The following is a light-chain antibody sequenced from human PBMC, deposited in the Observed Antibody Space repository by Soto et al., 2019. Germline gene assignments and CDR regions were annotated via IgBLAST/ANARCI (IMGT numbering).Light chain of an antibody. CDR2: KAS. Sequence: DIQMTQSPSTLSGSVGDRVTITCRASQTISSWLAWYQQKPGKAPKLLIYKASTLKSGVPSRFSGSGSGTDFTFTISSLQPEDVATYYCQHCDYLPIFGPGTTVDFK. CDR3: QHCDYLPI. CDR1: QTISSW. V-gene: IGKV1-5*03. J-gene: IGKJ3*01.